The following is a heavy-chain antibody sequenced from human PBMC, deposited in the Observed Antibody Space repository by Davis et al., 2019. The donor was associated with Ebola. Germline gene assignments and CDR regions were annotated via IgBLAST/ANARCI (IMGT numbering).Heavy chain of an antibody. D-gene: IGHD1-7*01. CDR2: IYRDGRT. Sequence: GESLKISCAASGFIVSDKYMSWVRQAPGKGLEWVSVIYRDGRTYYADSVKGRFTISRDNSKNTLYLQMNSLRAEDTAVYYCAKVELLGYWGQGTLVTVSS. V-gene: IGHV3-53*05. J-gene: IGHJ4*02. CDR3: AKVELLGY. CDR1: GFIVSDKY.